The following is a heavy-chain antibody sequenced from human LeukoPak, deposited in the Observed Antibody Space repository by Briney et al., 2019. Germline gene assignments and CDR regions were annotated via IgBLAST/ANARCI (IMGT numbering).Heavy chain of an antibody. CDR1: GYIFTNYG. D-gene: IGHD4-17*01. CDR3: ARVQTTVTSSLGY. J-gene: IGHJ4*02. CDR2: INPSGGST. V-gene: IGHV1-46*01. Sequence: ASVTVSCTTSGYIFTNYGVSWVRQAPGQGLEWMGIINPSGGSTSYAQKFQGRVTMTRDTSTSTVYMELSSLRSEDTAVYYCARVQTTVTSSLGYWGQGTLVTVSS.